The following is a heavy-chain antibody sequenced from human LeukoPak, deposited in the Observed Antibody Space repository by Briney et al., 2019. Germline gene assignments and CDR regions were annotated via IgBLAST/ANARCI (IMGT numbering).Heavy chain of an antibody. CDR1: GGSISSSSYY. Sequence: SETLSLTCTVSGGSISSSSYYWAWIRQPPGKGLEWVGSIYYSGSTYNNPSLKSRVTISVDTSKNQFSLKLSSVTAADTAVYYCARDFGYCSSTSCLNWFDPWGQGTLVTVSS. CDR3: ARDFGYCSSTSCLNWFDP. V-gene: IGHV4-39*07. D-gene: IGHD2-2*03. CDR2: IYYSGST. J-gene: IGHJ5*02.